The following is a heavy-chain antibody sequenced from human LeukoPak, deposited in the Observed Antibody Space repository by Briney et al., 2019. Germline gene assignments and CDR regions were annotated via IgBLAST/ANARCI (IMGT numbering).Heavy chain of an antibody. J-gene: IGHJ4*02. CDR1: GYTFTDYY. CDR2: INPNSGGT. D-gene: IGHD3-10*02. V-gene: IGHV1-2*02. Sequence: GASVKVSCKASGYTFTDYYMHWVRQAPGQGLEWMGWINPNSGGTNYAQKFQGRVTMTRDTSISTAYMELSRLRSDDTAVYYCARSAGAMFGESDDYWGQGTLVTVSS. CDR3: ARSAGAMFGESDDY.